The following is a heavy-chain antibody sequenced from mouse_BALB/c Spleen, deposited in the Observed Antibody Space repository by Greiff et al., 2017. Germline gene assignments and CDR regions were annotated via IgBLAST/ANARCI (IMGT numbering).Heavy chain of an antibody. CDR2: IYPGDGDT. V-gene: IGHV1-82*01. D-gene: IGHD1-1*01. Sequence: QVQLKQSGPELVKPGASVKISCKASGYAFSSSWMNWVKQRPGQGLEWIGRIYPGDGDTNYNGKFKGKATLTADKSSSTAYMQLSSLTSVDSAVYFCARDYGGAMDYWGQGTSVTVSS. CDR1: GYAFSSSW. J-gene: IGHJ4*01. CDR3: ARDYGGAMDY.